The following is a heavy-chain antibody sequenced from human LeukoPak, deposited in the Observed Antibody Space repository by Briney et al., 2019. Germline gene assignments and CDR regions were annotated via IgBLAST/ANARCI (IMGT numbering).Heavy chain of an antibody. CDR2: ISGIGGSK. D-gene: IGHD3-22*01. V-gene: IGHV3-23*01. Sequence: PGGSLRLSCAASGFTFSSYAMSWVRQAPGKGLEWVSDISGIGGSKYYADPVKGRFTISRDNSKNTLYLQMNSLRADDTAVYYCAKCSSSGYSIYYYYYMDVWGKGTTVTVSS. CDR3: AKCSSSGYSIYYYYYMDV. CDR1: GFTFSSYA. J-gene: IGHJ6*03.